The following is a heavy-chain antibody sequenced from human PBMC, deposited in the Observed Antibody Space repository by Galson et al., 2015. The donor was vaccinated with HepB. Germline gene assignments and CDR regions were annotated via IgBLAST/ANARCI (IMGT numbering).Heavy chain of an antibody. D-gene: IGHD2-2*01. V-gene: IGHV4-4*07. Sequence: SETLSLTCTVSXXXXXXXXXXWSRPPXXKGLXXIGLXYTSGSTXYTPSLXXRXXMSVDTSKNXXSXKLXXVTAAXTAVYYCAXXGVPSAXDYWXQGTLXXXSS. J-gene: IGHJ4*02. CDR2: XYTSGST. CDR3: AXXGVPSAXDY. CDR1: XXXXXXXX.